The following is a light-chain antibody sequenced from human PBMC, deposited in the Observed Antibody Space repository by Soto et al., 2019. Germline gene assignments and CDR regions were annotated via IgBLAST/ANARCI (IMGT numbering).Light chain of an antibody. J-gene: IGKJ2*01. CDR3: QQYASSPIT. V-gene: IGKV3-20*01. Sequence: EIELTQSPGTLSLSPGERATLSCRASQSVSSSYLAWCQQKPGQAPRLLIYGASSRATGIPDRFSGSGSGTDFTLTISRLEPEDFAVYYGQQYASSPITFGQGTKLEIK. CDR2: GAS. CDR1: QSVSSSY.